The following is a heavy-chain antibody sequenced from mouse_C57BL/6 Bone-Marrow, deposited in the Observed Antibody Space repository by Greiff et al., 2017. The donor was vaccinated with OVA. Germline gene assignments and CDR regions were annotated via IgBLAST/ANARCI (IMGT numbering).Heavy chain of an antibody. J-gene: IGHJ3*01. D-gene: IGHD2-4*01. CDR1: GYTFTSYW. V-gene: IGHV1-50*01. CDR3: ARAHYDSWFAY. CDR2: IDPSDSYT. Sequence: QVQLQQPGAELVKPGASVKLSCKASGYTFTSYWMQWVKQRPGQGLEWIGEIDPSDSYTNYNQKFKGKATLTVDTSSSTAYMHLSSLTSEDSAVYYCARAHYDSWFAYWGQGTLVTVSA.